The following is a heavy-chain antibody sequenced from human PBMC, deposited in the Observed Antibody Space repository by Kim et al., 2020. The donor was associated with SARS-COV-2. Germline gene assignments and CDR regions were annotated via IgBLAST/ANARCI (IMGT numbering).Heavy chain of an antibody. CDR2: IYPGDSDT. V-gene: IGHV5-51*01. CDR1: GYSFTSYW. Sequence: GESLKISCKGSGYSFTSYWIGWVRQMPGKGLEWMGIIYPGDSDTRYSPSFQGQVTISADKSISTAYLQWSSLKASDTAMYYCARGAETVAGEYNWFDPWGQGTLVTVSS. D-gene: IGHD6-19*01. J-gene: IGHJ5*02. CDR3: ARGAETVAGEYNWFDP.